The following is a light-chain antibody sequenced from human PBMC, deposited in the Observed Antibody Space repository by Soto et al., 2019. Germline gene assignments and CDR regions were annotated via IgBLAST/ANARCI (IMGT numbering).Light chain of an antibody. J-gene: IGKJ1*01. V-gene: IGKV1-5*01. Sequence: DIQMTQSPSTLSASVGDTVTGTCRARQSVSGWLTWYQQKPGEAPKLLIYDASALPRGVPSRFSGSGSGTKFSRTIASLQPDDFATEYGQQYDTFSGTFGPGTKVEI. CDR2: DAS. CDR1: QSVSGW. CDR3: QQYDTFSGT.